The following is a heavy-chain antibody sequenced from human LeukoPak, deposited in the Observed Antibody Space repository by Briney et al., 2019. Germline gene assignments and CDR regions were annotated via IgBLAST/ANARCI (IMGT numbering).Heavy chain of an antibody. Sequence: PGGSLRLSCAASGFTFSSYAMSWVRQAPGKGLEWVSAISGSGGSTYYADSVKGRFTFSRDNSKNTLYLQMNSLRAEDTAVYYCAKSRDLPLDAFDIWGQGTMVTVSS. J-gene: IGHJ3*02. CDR3: AKSRDLPLDAFDI. CDR1: GFTFSSYA. CDR2: ISGSGGST. V-gene: IGHV3-23*01.